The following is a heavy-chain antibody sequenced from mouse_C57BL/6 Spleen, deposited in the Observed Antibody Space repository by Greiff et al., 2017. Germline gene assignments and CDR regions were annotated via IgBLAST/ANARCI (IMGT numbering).Heavy chain of an antibody. CDR3: ARFRGSHYYAMDY. CDR2: IYPGDGDT. V-gene: IGHV1-82*01. J-gene: IGHJ4*01. D-gene: IGHD1-1*01. CDR1: GYAFSSSW. Sequence: QVQLKESGPELVKPGASVKISCKASGYAFSSSWMNWVKQRPGKGLEWIGRIYPGDGDTNYNGKFKGKATLTADKSSSTAYMQLSSLTSEDSAVYFCARFRGSHYYAMDYWGQGTSVTVSS.